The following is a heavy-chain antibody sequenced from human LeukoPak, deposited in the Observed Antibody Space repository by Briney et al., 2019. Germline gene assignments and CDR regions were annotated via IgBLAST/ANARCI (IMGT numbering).Heavy chain of an antibody. J-gene: IGHJ4*02. CDR3: ARDRLDYDFWSGPL. CDR2: IYYSGST. D-gene: IGHD3-3*01. Sequence: SETLSLTCTVSGGSISSGGYYWSWIRQHPGKGLEWIGYIYYSGSTYYNPSLKSRVTISVDTSKNQFSLKLSSVTAADTAVYYCARDRLDYDFWSGPLWGRGTLVTVSS. CDR1: GGSISSGGYY. V-gene: IGHV4-31*03.